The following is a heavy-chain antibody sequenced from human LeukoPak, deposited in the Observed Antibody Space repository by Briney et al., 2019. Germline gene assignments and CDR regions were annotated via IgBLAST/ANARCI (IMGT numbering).Heavy chain of an antibody. CDR3: ARDGTGATPFDY. CDR2: INPNSGGT. Sequence: ASVKLSCKASGYTFTGSYMHWVRQAPGPGLEWMAWINPNSGGTNYAQKFQGTVTMTRDTSISTAYMELSRLRSDDTAVYCCARDGTGATPFDYWGQGTLVTVSS. V-gene: IGHV1-2*02. CDR1: GYTFTGSY. D-gene: IGHD1-26*01. J-gene: IGHJ4*02.